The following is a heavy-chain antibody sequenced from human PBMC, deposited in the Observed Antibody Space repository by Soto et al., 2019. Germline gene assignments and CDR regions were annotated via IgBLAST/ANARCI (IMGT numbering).Heavy chain of an antibody. V-gene: IGHV4-31*03. CDR3: ARGNRWYYYYGMDV. CDR2: IYYSGST. CDR1: GGSISSGGYY. D-gene: IGHD6-13*01. J-gene: IGHJ6*02. Sequence: SETLSLTCTVSGGSISSGGYYWSWIRQHPGKGLEWIGYIYYSGSTYYNPSLKSRVTISVDTSKNQFSLKLSSVTAADTAVYYCARGNRWYYYYGMDVWGQGTTVTVS.